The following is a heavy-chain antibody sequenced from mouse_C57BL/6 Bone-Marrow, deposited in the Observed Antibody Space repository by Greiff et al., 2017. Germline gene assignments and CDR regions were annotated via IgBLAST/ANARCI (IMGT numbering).Heavy chain of an antibody. CDR2: FHPNSGST. D-gene: IGHD2-1*01. CDR3: ARDYGNPYFDY. J-gene: IGHJ2*01. CDR1: GYTFTSYW. V-gene: IGHV1-64*01. Sequence: VQLQQPGAELVKPGASVKLSCKASGYTFTSYWMHWVKQRPGQGLEWIGMFHPNSGSTNYNEKFKSKATLTVDKSSSTAYMQLSSLTSEDSAVYYCARDYGNPYFDYWGQGTTLTVSS.